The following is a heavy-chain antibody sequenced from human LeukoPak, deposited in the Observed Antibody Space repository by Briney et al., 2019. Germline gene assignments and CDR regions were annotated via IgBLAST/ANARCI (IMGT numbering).Heavy chain of an antibody. CDR2: IKQDGSEK. CDR1: GFTFSSYW. CDR3: ARDPLGSGVVH. J-gene: IGHJ4*02. Sequence: HPGGSLRLSCAASGFTFSSYWMSWVRQAPGKGLEWVANIKQDGSEKYYVDSVKGRLTISRDNGKNSLYLQMNSLRAEDTAVYYCARDPLGSGVVHWGQGTLVTVSS. D-gene: IGHD3-10*01. V-gene: IGHV3-7*01.